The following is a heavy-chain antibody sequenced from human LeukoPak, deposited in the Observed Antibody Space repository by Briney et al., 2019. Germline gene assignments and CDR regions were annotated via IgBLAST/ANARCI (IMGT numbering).Heavy chain of an antibody. CDR1: GFTFSSYS. J-gene: IGHJ4*02. Sequence: GGSLRLSCAASGFTFSSYSMSWVRQAPGKGLEWVSSISSSSSYIYYADSVKGRFTISRDNAKNSLYLQMNSLRAEDTAVYYCARERQLVLYDYWGQGTLVTVSS. CDR2: ISSSSSYI. D-gene: IGHD6-13*01. V-gene: IGHV3-21*01. CDR3: ARERQLVLYDY.